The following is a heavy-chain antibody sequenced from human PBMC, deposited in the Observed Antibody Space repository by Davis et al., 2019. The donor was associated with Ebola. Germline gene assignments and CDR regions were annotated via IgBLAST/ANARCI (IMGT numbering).Heavy chain of an antibody. Sequence: GESLKISCAASGFTVSSNYMSWVRQAPGKGLEWVSVIYSGGSTYYADSVKGRFTISRDNSKNTLYLQMNSLRAEDTAVYYCARVDCSSTSCSQPDYMDVWGKGTTVTVSS. V-gene: IGHV3-53*01. J-gene: IGHJ6*03. CDR3: ARVDCSSTSCSQPDYMDV. CDR1: GFTVSSNY. CDR2: IYSGGST. D-gene: IGHD2-2*01.